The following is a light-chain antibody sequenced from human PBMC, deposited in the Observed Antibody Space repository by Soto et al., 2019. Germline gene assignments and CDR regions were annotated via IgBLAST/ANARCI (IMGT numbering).Light chain of an antibody. V-gene: IGKV3-11*01. J-gene: IGKJ3*01. CDR1: QSVSRY. Sequence: EIVLTQSPATLSLSPGERATLSCRASQSVSRYLAWYQQKPGQAPRLLIYDASNRVSGIPAGFSGSGSGTDVTLTISSLEPEDFAVYYCQQRGNWPPIFTFGPGTKVDIK. CDR3: QQRGNWPPIFT. CDR2: DAS.